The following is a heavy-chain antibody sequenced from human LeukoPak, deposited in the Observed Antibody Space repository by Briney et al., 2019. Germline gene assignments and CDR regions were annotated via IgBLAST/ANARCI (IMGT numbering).Heavy chain of an antibody. CDR3: ARERWAAAGTDFDY. CDR2: ISSSSSYI. CDR1: GFALSSYS. V-gene: IGHV3-21*01. Sequence: PGGSLRLSCAASGFALSSYSMNWVRQAPGKGLEWVSSISSSSSYIYYADSVKGRFTISRDNAKNSLYLQMNSLRAEDTAVYYCARERWAAAGTDFDYWGQGTLVTVSS. D-gene: IGHD6-13*01. J-gene: IGHJ4*02.